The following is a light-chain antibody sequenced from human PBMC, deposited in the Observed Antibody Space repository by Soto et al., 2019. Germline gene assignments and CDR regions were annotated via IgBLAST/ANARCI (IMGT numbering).Light chain of an antibody. CDR2: SGY. J-gene: IGKJ1*01. CDR1: QSVSSS. V-gene: IGKV3-11*01. Sequence: EILFTQFPGTLSLSPGETAPLSCRASQSVSSSVAWYQHKPGQSPRLVVYSGYKRSPGIPARFSGSGSGTDFTLTISSLESDDFAIYYCQQRYSWLRVFGPGTKVDIK. CDR3: QQRYSWLRV.